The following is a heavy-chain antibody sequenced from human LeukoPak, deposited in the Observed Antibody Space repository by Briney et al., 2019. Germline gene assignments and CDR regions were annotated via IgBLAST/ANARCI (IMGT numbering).Heavy chain of an antibody. CDR2: IKQDGSEK. CDR1: GFTFSSYW. CDR3: ARGPRLPPYYDFWSGYTTTGFDP. J-gene: IGHJ5*02. Sequence: GGSLRLSCAASGFTFSSYWMSWVRQTPGKGLEWVANIKQDGSEKYYVDSVKGRFTISRDNAKNSLYLQMNSLRAEDTALYYCARGPRLPPYYDFWSGYTTTGFDPWGQGTLVTVSS. D-gene: IGHD3-3*01. V-gene: IGHV3-7*01.